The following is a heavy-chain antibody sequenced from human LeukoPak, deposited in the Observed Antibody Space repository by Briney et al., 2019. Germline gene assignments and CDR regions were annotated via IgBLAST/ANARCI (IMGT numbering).Heavy chain of an antibody. V-gene: IGHV1-69*13. CDR1: GGTFSSYA. CDR2: IIPIFGTA. J-gene: IGHJ5*02. Sequence: SVKVSCKASGGTFSSYAISWVRQAPGQGLEWMGGIIPIFGTANYAQKFQGRVTITADESTSTAYMELSSLRSEDTAVYYCARAETTRLRFGENWFDPWGQGTLVTVSS. CDR3: ARAETTRLRFGENWFDP. D-gene: IGHD3-3*01.